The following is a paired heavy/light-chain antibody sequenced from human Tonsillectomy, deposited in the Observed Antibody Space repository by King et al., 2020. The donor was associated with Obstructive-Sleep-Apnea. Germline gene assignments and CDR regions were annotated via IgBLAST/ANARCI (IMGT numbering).Heavy chain of an antibody. J-gene: IGHJ4*02. Sequence: QVTLKESGPVLVKPTETLTLTCTVSGFSLSNARVGVSWIRQPPGKALEWLAHIFSNDEESYSTSLKSRLTISKDTSKSQVVLTMTNMDPVDTATYYCARIKALAGNDYWGQGTLVTVSS. CDR1: GFSLSNARVG. V-gene: IGHV2-26*01. CDR2: IFSNDEE. CDR3: ARIKALAGNDY. D-gene: IGHD6-19*01.
Light chain of an antibody. J-gene: IGLJ3*02. CDR1: SGSIVNNY. V-gene: IGLV6-57*02. Sequence: NFMLTQPHSVSESPGKTVTISCTGSSGSIVNNYVQWYQQRPGSAPTTVIYEDKQRPSGVPDRFSGSIDSPSNSASLTISGLKTEDEADYYCQSYDSSNGNWVFGGGTKLTVL. CDR2: EDK. CDR3: QSYDSSNGNWV.